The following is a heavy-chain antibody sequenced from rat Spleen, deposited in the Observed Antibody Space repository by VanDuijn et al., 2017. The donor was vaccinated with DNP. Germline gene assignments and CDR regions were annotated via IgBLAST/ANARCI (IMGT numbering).Heavy chain of an antibody. CDR3: ARAAAY. CDR2: ITSSGGTT. J-gene: IGHJ3*01. Sequence: EVQLVESGGDLVQPGRSLKLSCVASGFTFNDYWMTWIRQVPGKGLEWVASITSSGGTTYYPDSVKGRFTISRDNAKNTLYLQMNSLRSEDTATYYYARAAAYWGQGTLVTVSS. CDR1: GFTFNDYW. V-gene: IGHV5-31*01.